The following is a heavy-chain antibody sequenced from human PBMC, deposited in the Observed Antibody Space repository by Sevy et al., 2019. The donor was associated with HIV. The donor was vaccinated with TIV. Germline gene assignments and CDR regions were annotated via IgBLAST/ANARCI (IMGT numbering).Heavy chain of an antibody. CDR3: ARVDVVVVAATPTVGAFDI. V-gene: IGHV1-69*06. Sequence: ASVKVSCKASGGTFSSYAISWVRQAPGQGLEWMGGIIPIFGTANYAQKFQGRVTITADKSTSTAYMELSSLRSEDTAVYYCARVDVVVVAATPTVGAFDIWGRGTMVTVSS. D-gene: IGHD2-15*01. CDR2: IIPIFGTA. CDR1: GGTFSSYA. J-gene: IGHJ3*02.